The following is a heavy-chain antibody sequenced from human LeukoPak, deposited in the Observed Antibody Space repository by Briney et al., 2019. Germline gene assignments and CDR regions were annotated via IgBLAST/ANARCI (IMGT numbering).Heavy chain of an antibody. CDR3: VKDLNTAIAAAGTFDY. CDR2: ISGNGGST. V-gene: IGHV3-64D*09. J-gene: IGHJ4*02. D-gene: IGHD6-13*01. CDR1: GFTFSSYA. Sequence: PGGSLRLSCSASGFTFSSYAMHWVRQAPGKGLEYVSAISGNGGSTYYADSVKGRFTISRDNSKNTLYLQMSSLRAEDTAVYYCVKDLNTAIAAAGTFDYGGQGTLVTVSS.